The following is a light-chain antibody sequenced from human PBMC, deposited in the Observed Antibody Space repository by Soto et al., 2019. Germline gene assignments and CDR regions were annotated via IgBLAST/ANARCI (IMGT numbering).Light chain of an antibody. V-gene: IGLV2-14*01. CDR3: CSYAGNLAL. CDR1: SSDVGGYNF. J-gene: IGLJ2*01. CDR2: EVN. Sequence: QSVLTQPASVSGSPGQSITISCTGTSSDVGGYNFVSWYQQYPGKAPKLIIFEVNNRPSGISSRFSGSKSGNTASLTISGLQAEDEADYYCCSYAGNLALFGGGTKVTVL.